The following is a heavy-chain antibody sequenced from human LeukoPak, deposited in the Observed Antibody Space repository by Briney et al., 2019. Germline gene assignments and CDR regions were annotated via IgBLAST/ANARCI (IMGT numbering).Heavy chain of an antibody. J-gene: IGHJ4*02. Sequence: TLSPTCTVSGASISSSNYYWSWTRQPAGKGLEWIGRIYTTGSTNYNPSPKSRVTIPLDTSKNQFSLKLSSVTAADTAVYYCARARVPYYYDSSGYFDYWGQGTLVPVSS. CDR3: ARARVPYYYDSSGYFDY. V-gene: IGHV4-61*02. D-gene: IGHD3-22*01. CDR2: IYTTGST. CDR1: GASISSSNYY.